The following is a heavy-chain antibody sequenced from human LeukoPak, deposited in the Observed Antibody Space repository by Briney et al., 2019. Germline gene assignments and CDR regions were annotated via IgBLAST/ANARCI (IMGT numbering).Heavy chain of an antibody. Sequence: ASMKVSCKASGYTFTSYYIHWVRQAPGQGLEWLGIINPSGGSTSYAQKFQGRVTMTRDTSTSTVYMELSSLRSEDTAVYYCATGGYDYVWGSYRPYPEYWGQGTLVTVSS. CDR3: ATGGYDYVWGSYRPYPEY. V-gene: IGHV1-46*01. J-gene: IGHJ4*02. D-gene: IGHD3-16*02. CDR2: INPSGGST. CDR1: GYTFTSYY.